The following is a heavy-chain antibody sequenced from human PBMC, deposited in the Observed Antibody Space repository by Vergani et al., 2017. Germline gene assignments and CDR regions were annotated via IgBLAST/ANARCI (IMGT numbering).Heavy chain of an antibody. D-gene: IGHD3-10*01. J-gene: IGHJ1*01. CDR3: ARQDEELLLFGEH. V-gene: IGHV4-39*01. Sequence: QLQLQESGPGLVKPSETLSLTCTVSGCSISSSSYYWGWIRQPPGKGLEWFGSIYYSGSTYYNPSLKSRVTISVDTSKHQFSLKLSSVTAADTAVYYCARQDEELLLFGEHWGQGTLVTVSS. CDR1: GCSISSSSYY. CDR2: IYYSGST.